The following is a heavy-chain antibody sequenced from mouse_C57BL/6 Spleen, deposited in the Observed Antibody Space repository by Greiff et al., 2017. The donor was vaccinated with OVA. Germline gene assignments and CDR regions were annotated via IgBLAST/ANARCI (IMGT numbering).Heavy chain of an antibody. J-gene: IGHJ1*03. CDR2: ISSGGSYT. CDR1: GFTFSSYG. D-gene: IGHD2-3*01. V-gene: IGHV5-6*01. Sequence: EVKLMESGGDLVKPGGSLKLSCAASGFTFSSYGMSWVRQTPDKRLEWVATISSGGSYTYYPDSVKGRFTISRDNAKNTLYLQMSSLKSEDTAMYYCARLLRYFDVWAQGPRAPSPQ. CDR3: ARLLRYFDV.